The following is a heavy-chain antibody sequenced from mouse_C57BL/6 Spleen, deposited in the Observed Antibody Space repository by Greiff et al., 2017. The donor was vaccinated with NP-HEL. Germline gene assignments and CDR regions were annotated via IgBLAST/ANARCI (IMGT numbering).Heavy chain of an antibody. CDR3: ARRKGLTGPMDY. CDR1: GYTFTDYY. D-gene: IGHD4-1*01. CDR2: INPNNGGT. J-gene: IGHJ4*01. V-gene: IGHV1-26*01. Sequence: EVQLQQSGPELVKPGASVKISCKASGYTFTDYYMNWVKQSHGKSLEWIGDINPNNGGTSYNQKFKGKATLTVDKSSSTAYMELRSLTSEDSAVYYCARRKGLTGPMDYWGQGTSVTVSS.